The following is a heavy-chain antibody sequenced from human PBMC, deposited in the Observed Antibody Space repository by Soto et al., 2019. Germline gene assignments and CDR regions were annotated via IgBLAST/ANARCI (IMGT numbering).Heavy chain of an antibody. CDR2: INPNSGGT. CDR3: AREDDLTMNYRLDV. J-gene: IGHJ6*02. V-gene: IGHV1-2*02. D-gene: IGHD3-22*01. Sequence: ASVKVSCKTSGYTFTAHCIHWVRQAPGQGLEWMGWINPNSGGTTYAQKFHARVTMTRDTSISTAYMELSGLTSDDTAVYYCAREDDLTMNYRLDVWGQGTTVTVSS. CDR1: GYTFTAHC.